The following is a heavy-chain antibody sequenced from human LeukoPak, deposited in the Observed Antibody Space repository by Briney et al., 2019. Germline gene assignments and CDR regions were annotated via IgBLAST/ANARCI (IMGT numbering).Heavy chain of an antibody. J-gene: IGHJ4*02. V-gene: IGHV4-59*01. CDR2: IYYSGST. D-gene: IGHD2-21*02. CDR3: ARGRGVTRNFDY. Sequence: PSETLSLTCTVSGGSISSYYWSWIQQPPGKGLEWIGYIYYSGSTNYNPSLKSRVTISVDTSKNQFSLKPSSVTAADTAVYYCARGRGVTRNFDYWGQGTLVTVSS. CDR1: GGSISSYY.